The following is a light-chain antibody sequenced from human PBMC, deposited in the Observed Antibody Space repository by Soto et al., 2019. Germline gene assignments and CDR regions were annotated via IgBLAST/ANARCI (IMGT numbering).Light chain of an antibody. Sequence: DIQMTQSPSSVSASVGDRVTITCRASQGIDSWLAWYQQKPGKDPKLLIYAASNLQSGVPSRFSGSGSGIDFTLTISNLQPEDFATYYCQQTNRFPRTFGPGTKVDIK. CDR2: AAS. CDR3: QQTNRFPRT. V-gene: IGKV1-12*01. CDR1: QGIDSW. J-gene: IGKJ3*01.